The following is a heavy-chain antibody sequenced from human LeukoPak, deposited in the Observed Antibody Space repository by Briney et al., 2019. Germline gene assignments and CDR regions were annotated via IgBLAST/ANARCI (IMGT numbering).Heavy chain of an antibody. CDR3: ARTSTGTRGGYDV. V-gene: IGHV1-8*01. J-gene: IGHJ4*02. Sequence: GASVKVSCKASGYTFTSSDINWVRQASGQGLEWMGWINPNSGNTGFTQKFQGRVTVTRSTSISTAYMELSSLTSDDTAVYYCARTSTGTRGGYDVWGQGTLVTVSS. CDR1: GYTFTSSD. CDR2: INPNSGNT. D-gene: IGHD1-1*01.